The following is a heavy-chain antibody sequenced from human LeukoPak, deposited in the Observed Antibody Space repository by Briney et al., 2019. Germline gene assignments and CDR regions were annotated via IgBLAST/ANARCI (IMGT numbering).Heavy chain of an antibody. CDR1: GFNLSSYW. J-gene: IGHJ4*02. V-gene: IGHV3-74*01. Sequence: GGSLRLSCEASGFNLSSYWMHWVRQAPGKGLVWVSRINSDGSSTRYADSVKGRFTISRDKSNNTLYLQMNSLRAEDTAVYYCARGPGKASFDYWGQGTLVTVSS. D-gene: IGHD3-10*01. CDR2: INSDGSST. CDR3: ARGPGKASFDY.